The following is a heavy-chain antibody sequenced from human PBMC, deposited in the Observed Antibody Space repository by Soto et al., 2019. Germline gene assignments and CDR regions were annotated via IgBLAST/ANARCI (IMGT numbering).Heavy chain of an antibody. CDR3: ARGYRELFFYAMDV. V-gene: IGHV1-69*06. J-gene: IGHJ6*02. CDR1: GDTFSNYA. Sequence: QVELVQSGIEVKNPGSSVKVSCKASGDTFSNYAINWVRQAPGQGLEWMGGIIPFYDKPNYAENYLGRVTISEDKFTATAYVEVSSLRSADTAVYFCARGYRELFFYAMDVWGRGTPVIVS. D-gene: IGHD1-26*01. CDR2: IIPFYDKP.